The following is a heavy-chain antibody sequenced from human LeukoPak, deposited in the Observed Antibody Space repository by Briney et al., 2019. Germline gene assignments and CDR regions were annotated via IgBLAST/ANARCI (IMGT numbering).Heavy chain of an antibody. Sequence: PSETLSLTCTVSGGSISSYYWTWIRQPPGKGLEWIAYIYYTGSTNYSPSLKSRVTISVDTSKNQFSLKVNSVTAADTAVYYCARAKAYEGFDIWGQGTMVTVSS. CDR1: GGSISSYY. J-gene: IGHJ3*02. CDR3: ARAKAYEGFDI. D-gene: IGHD2-8*01. V-gene: IGHV4-59*01. CDR2: IYYTGST.